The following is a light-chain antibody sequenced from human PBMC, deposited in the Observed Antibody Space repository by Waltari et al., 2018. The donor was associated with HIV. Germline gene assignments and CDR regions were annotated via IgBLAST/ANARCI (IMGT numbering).Light chain of an antibody. V-gene: IGKV3-11*01. CDR1: PSISSY. Sequence: EIVLTQSPATLSLSPGERATLSCRASPSISSYLAWYQQKPGQAPSLLIYDASNRATGIPARCSGSGSATDFTLTISSLEPEDFAVYYCQHRSSWPRGTSGQGTKLEIK. CDR3: QHRSSWPRGT. CDR2: DAS. J-gene: IGKJ2*01.